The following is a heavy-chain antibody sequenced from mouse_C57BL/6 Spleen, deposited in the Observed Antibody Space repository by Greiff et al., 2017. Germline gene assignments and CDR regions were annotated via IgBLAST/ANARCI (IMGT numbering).Heavy chain of an antibody. CDR3: ARNYYGSSPLFAY. CDR2: IWSGGST. D-gene: IGHD1-1*01. V-gene: IGHV2-2*01. Sequence: VMLVESGPGLVQPSQSLSITCTVSGFSLTSYGVHWVRQSPGKGLEWLGVIWSGGSTDYNAAFISRLSISKDNSKGQVFFKMHSLQADDTAIYYCARNYYGSSPLFAYWGQGTLVTVSA. J-gene: IGHJ3*01. CDR1: GFSLTSYG.